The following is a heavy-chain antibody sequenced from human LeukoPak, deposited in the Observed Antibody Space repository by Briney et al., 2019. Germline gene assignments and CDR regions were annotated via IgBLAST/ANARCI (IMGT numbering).Heavy chain of an antibody. CDR1: GFTLSTYE. V-gene: IGHV3-48*03. CDR3: ARDVSSSTRAFDI. Sequence: GGSLRLSCAASGFTLSTYEMTWVRQAPGKGLEWVSFISSSTSHTFYADSVKCRFTIFRDTAKNSLYLQMNNLRGEDTAVYYCARDVSSSTRAFDIWGQGTMVAVS. D-gene: IGHD2-8*01. J-gene: IGHJ3*02. CDR2: ISSSTSHT.